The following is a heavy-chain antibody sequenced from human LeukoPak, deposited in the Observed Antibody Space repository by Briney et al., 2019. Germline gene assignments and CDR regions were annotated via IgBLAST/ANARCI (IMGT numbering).Heavy chain of an antibody. CDR1: GGTFSSYA. V-gene: IGHV1-69*06. CDR2: IIPIFGTA. CDR3: ASSMISPSNWFDP. J-gene: IGHJ5*02. D-gene: IGHD3-22*01. Sequence: SVKVSCKASGGTFSSYAISWVRQAPGQGLEWMGGIIPIFGTANYAQKFQGRVTITADKSTSTAYMELSSLRSEDTAVYYCASSMISPSNWFDPWGQGTLVTVSS.